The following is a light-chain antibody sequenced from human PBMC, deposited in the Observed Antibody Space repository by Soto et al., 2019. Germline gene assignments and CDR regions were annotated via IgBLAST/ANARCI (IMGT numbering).Light chain of an antibody. CDR3: QQYNIYPLT. J-gene: IGKJ4*01. CDR1: QSISSW. CDR2: KAS. Sequence: DIQMTQSPSTLSASVGDRVTITCRASQSISSWLAWYQQKPGKAPKLLIYKASSLESGVSSRFSGSGSGTEFTLTISSLQPDDFATYSCQQYNIYPLTFGGGTKVEIK. V-gene: IGKV1-5*03.